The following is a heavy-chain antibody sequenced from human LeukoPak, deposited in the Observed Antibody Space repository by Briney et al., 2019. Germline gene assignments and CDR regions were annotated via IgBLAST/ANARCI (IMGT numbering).Heavy chain of an antibody. CDR3: ARNREYSSGWYYFDD. D-gene: IGHD6-19*01. CDR2: IYTSGAT. CDR1: AGSISPYY. J-gene: IGHJ4*02. Sequence: PSQTLSLTCPVSAGSISPYYCSWVRQPAGKWLEWNGRIYTSGATNYNPSLSSRVTMSVDTYKNQFSLELRSVTAADTAVYYCARNREYSSGWYYFDDWGQGTLVTVSS. V-gene: IGHV4-4*07.